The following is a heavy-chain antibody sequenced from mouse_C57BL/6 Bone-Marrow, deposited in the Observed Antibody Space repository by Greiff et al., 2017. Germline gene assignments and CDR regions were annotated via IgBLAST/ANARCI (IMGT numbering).Heavy chain of an antibody. J-gene: IGHJ3*01. Sequence: EVTLVESGGGLVQPGGSLKFSCAASGFTFSDYYMYWVRQTPEKRLELVAYISNGGGSTYYPDTVQGRFTLSRDNAKNTLYLQMSRLNSEDTALYYCARFWFAYWGQGTLVTVSA. CDR1: GFTFSDYY. V-gene: IGHV5-12*01. CDR2: ISNGGGST. CDR3: ARFWFAY.